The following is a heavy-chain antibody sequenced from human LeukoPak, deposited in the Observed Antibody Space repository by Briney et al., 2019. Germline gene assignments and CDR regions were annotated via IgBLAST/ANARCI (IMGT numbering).Heavy chain of an antibody. V-gene: IGHV4-61*01. Sequence: SETLSLTCTVSGGSISSGSYYWRWIRQPPGKGLEWIGYIYYSGSTNYNPSLKSRVTISVDTSKNQFSLKLSSVTAADTAVYYCAREVATGTTGWFDPWGQGTLVTVSS. J-gene: IGHJ5*02. CDR3: AREVATGTTGWFDP. CDR2: IYYSGST. D-gene: IGHD1-7*01. CDR1: GGSISSGSYY.